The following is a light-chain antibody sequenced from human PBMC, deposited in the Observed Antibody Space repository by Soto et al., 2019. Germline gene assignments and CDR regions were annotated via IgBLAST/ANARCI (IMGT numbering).Light chain of an antibody. J-gene: IGKJ3*01. Sequence: EIVLTQSPGTLSLSPGERATLSCRASQSVSSSYLAWYQQKPGQAPRLLIYGASSRATGIPDRFSGSGSGTDFTLTISRLEPEDFAGSYCQQYGSSLFTFGPGTKVDIK. CDR1: QSVSSSY. V-gene: IGKV3-20*01. CDR2: GAS. CDR3: QQYGSSLFT.